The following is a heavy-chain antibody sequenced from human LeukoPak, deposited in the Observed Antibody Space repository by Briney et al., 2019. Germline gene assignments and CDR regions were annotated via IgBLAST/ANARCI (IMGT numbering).Heavy chain of an antibody. CDR2: INHSGST. CDR1: GGSFSGYY. Sequence: SETLSLTCAVYGGSFSGYYWSWIRQPPGKGLEWIGEINHSGSTNYNPSLKSRVTISVDTSKNQFSLKLSSVTAADTAVYYCARSGASCHYYFDYWGQGTLVTVSP. J-gene: IGHJ4*02. D-gene: IGHD2-2*01. V-gene: IGHV4-34*01. CDR3: ARSGASCHYYFDY.